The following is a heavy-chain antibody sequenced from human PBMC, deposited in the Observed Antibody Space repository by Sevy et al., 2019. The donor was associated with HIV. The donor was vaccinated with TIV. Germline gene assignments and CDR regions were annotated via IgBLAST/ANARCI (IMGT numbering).Heavy chain of an antibody. CDR1: GFSFNNYA. Sequence: GGSLRLSCAAAGFSFNNYAMTWVRQAPGKGLEWVSGISFSGSKTYYAKSVKGRFSISRDPSKNTLYLQMNNVRVEDTAVYFCAKTPFMDFWNDYYSFYFDFWGQGTLVTVSS. CDR3: AKTPFMDFWNDYYSFYFDF. D-gene: IGHD3-3*01. V-gene: IGHV3-23*01. CDR2: ISFSGSKT. J-gene: IGHJ4*02.